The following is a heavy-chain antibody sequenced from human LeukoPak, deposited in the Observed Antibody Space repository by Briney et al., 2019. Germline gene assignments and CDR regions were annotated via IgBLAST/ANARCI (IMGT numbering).Heavy chain of an antibody. CDR2: ISTYNGNR. CDR1: GYTFTSDG. CDR3: ARVRTGTTFGKYYFDY. J-gene: IGHJ4*02. V-gene: IGHV1-18*01. D-gene: IGHD1-1*01. Sequence: ASVKVSCKASGYTFTSDGISWVRQAPGQGLEWMGWISTYNGNRNYAQKLQGRVTMTRDTSISTAYMELSRLRSDDTAVYYCARVRTGTTFGKYYFDYWGQGTLVTVSS.